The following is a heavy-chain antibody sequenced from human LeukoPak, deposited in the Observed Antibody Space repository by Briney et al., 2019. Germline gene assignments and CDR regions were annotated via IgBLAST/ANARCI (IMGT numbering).Heavy chain of an antibody. CDR2: ISSSGGNT. D-gene: IGHD3-10*02. CDR3: ANGLARYYVSSS. V-gene: IGHV3-23*01. CDR1: GFTFSSYA. Sequence: GGSLRLSCAASGFTFSSYAMSWVRQAPGWGLQWVSTISSSGGNTYYADSVTGRFTISRDNSKNTLYLQMNSLRVEDTAVYYCANGLARYYVSSSWGQGTLVTVSS. J-gene: IGHJ4*02.